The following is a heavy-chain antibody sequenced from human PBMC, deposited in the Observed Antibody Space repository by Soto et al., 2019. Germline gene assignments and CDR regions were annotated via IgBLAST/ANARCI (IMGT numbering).Heavy chain of an antibody. CDR2: ISSSSSTI. CDR3: AKDRRQATGY. CDR1: GFTFSSYS. D-gene: IGHD1-1*01. V-gene: IGHV3-48*01. Sequence: GGSLRLSCAASGFTFSSYSMNWVRQAPGKGLEWVSYISSSSSTIYYADSVKGRFTISRDNAKNSLYLQMNSLRAEDTAVYYCAKDRRQATGYWGQGTLVTVSS. J-gene: IGHJ4*02.